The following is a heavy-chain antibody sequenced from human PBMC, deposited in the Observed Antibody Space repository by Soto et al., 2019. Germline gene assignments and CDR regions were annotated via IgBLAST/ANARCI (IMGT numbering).Heavy chain of an antibody. CDR3: AYVGGYRYGDYSFDL. CDR2: ISTYNDNI. D-gene: IGHD5-18*01. V-gene: IGHV1-18*04. CDR1: GSTFTSNG. J-gene: IGHJ4*02. Sequence: ASVNVSCKVSGSTFTSNGIGWVRQAPGQGLEWMGWISTYNDNIDSAPQLQGRLTMTTDTSTTTAYMELTNLKFDDTALYYCAYVGGYRYGDYSFDLWGQGNPVTVSS.